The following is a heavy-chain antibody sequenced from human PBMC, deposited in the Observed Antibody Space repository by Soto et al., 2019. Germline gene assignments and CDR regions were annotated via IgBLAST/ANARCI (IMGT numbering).Heavy chain of an antibody. Sequence: GGSLRLSCAPSRFIFSGYSMNWVRQAPGKGLEWISYISSSSSTIYYADSVKGRFTISRDNAKNSLYLQMNSLRAEDTAVYYCARLSPGSSGNYYNFDYWGQGTLVTVSS. V-gene: IGHV3-48*01. CDR1: RFIFSGYS. CDR2: ISSSSSTI. D-gene: IGHD3-10*01. J-gene: IGHJ4*02. CDR3: ARLSPGSSGNYYNFDY.